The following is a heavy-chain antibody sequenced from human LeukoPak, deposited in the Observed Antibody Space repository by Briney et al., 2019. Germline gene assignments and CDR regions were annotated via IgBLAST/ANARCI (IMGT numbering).Heavy chain of an antibody. CDR3: IVFGDSNH. J-gene: IGHJ5*02. V-gene: IGHV3-53*01. CDR1: GLTGSHNY. Sequence: HGGSLRLSCAASGLTGSHNYVSWVRQAPGKGLEWVSAIHTSGDTCYADSVKGRFTISRDTSENTLYLQINSLRVEDTAVYYCIVFGDSNHWGQGTLVTVSS. D-gene: IGHD4-17*01. CDR2: IHTSGDT.